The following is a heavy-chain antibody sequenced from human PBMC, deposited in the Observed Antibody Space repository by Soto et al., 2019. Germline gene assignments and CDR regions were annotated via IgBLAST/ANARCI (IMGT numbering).Heavy chain of an antibody. J-gene: IGHJ4*02. CDR2: SSATGAGT. CDR3: AKDRRAGGNYGFYSDF. Sequence: EVQLLESGGGLVQPGGSLRLSCAASGFTFSSYGMTWVRQAPGKGLEWVSFSSATGAGTYSADSVKGRFTISRDNSKNPLYLQMTTLRADDPAVYYCAKDRRAGGNYGFYSDFWGQGALVIVSS. V-gene: IGHV3-23*01. CDR1: GFTFSSYG. D-gene: IGHD1-7*01.